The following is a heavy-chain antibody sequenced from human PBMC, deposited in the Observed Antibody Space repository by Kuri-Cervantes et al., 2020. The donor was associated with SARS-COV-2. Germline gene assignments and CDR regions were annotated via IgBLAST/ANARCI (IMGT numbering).Heavy chain of an antibody. CDR3: AWGVLTSKDFDY. V-gene: IGHV1-69*05. CDR1: GGTFSSYA. CDR2: IIPIFGTA. D-gene: IGHD3-10*01. J-gene: IGHJ4*02. Sequence: SVKVSCKASGGTFSSYAISWVRQAPGQGLEWMGGIIPIFGTASYAQKFQGRVTITTDESTSTAYMELRSLRSDDTAVYYCAWGVLTSKDFDYWGQGTLVTVSS.